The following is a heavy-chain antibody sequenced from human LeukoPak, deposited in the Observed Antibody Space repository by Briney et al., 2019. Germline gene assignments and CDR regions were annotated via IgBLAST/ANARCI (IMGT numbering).Heavy chain of an antibody. CDR3: ARVYGAFDI. V-gene: IGHV3-21*01. D-gene: IGHD3-10*01. Sequence: GSLRLSCATSGFVFSNSHLIWVRQAPGKGPEWIASITSSGKYIYYADSVKGRFTISRDNAKNSLYLQMNSLRAEDTAVYYCARVYGAFDIWGQGTMVTVSS. CDR1: GFVFSNSH. CDR2: ITSSGKYI. J-gene: IGHJ3*02.